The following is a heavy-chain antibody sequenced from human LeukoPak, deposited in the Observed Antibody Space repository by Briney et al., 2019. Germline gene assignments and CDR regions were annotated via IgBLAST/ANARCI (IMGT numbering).Heavy chain of an antibody. Sequence: GGPLTLFCAVSGLHLNSYSMLGLRQAPGRGLEWVSSISSSKSYIYYADSVKGRFTTSRDNTKNPLYLQMNSLRAEDTAVYYCARGVYYGDYVPIDYWGQGTLVTVSS. D-gene: IGHD4-17*01. CDR2: ISSSKSYI. CDR1: GLHLNSYS. CDR3: ARGVYYGDYVPIDY. V-gene: IGHV3-21*01. J-gene: IGHJ4*02.